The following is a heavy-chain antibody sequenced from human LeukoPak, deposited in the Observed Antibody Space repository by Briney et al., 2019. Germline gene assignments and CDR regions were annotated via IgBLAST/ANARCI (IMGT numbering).Heavy chain of an antibody. Sequence: GGSLRLSCAASGFTFSSYAMHWVRQAPGKGLEWVAVISYDGNTKYYADSVKGRFTISRDNSKNTLYLQLDSLRGEDTAVYYCARERLRPYFDYWGQGTLVTVSS. CDR2: ISYDGNTK. J-gene: IGHJ4*02. CDR3: ARERLRPYFDY. D-gene: IGHD6-25*01. V-gene: IGHV3-30-3*01. CDR1: GFTFSSYA.